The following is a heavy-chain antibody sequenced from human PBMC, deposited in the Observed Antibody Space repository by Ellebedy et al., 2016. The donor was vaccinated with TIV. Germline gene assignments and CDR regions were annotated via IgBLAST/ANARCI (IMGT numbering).Heavy chain of an antibody. CDR1: GFTFSRFA. CDR3: ARDLTEYSSGWFVH. D-gene: IGHD3-22*01. Sequence: GESLKISCAASGFTFSRFAMHWVRQAPGKGLEWVALISYNGGNKDYADSVKGRFTISRDNSKNTLYLQMNSLRTEDTAVYYCARDLTEYSSGWFVHWGQGALVTVSS. J-gene: IGHJ5*02. CDR2: ISYNGGNK. V-gene: IGHV3-30-3*01.